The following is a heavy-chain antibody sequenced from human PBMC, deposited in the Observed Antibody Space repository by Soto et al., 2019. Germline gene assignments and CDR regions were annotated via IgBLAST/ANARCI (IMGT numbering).Heavy chain of an antibody. CDR3: ARHKYGDYVLMDWYFDL. D-gene: IGHD4-17*01. CDR1: GFTFDDYG. J-gene: IGHJ2*01. CDR2: INWNGGST. V-gene: IGHV3-20*01. Sequence: PGGSLRLSCATSGFTFDDYGMSWVRQAPGKGLEWVSGINWNGGSTGYADSVKGRFTISRDNAKNSLYLQMNSLRAEDTALYHCARHKYGDYVLMDWYFDLWGRGTLVTVSS.